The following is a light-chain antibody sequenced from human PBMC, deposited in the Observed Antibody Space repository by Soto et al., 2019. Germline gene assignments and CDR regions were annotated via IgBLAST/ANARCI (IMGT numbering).Light chain of an antibody. V-gene: IGLV2-23*01. CDR3: LSFTSTNTHV. CDR1: IRDFVSYKF. CDR2: ETS. J-gene: IGLJ1*01. Sequence: QSPLTLPDPVSGSPGQSFPLSCTGTIRDFVSYKFVSWYQHHPGKVPKVIIYETSKRPSGVSDRFSGSKSGNTASLTISGLQAEGEADYYCLSFTSTNTHVFGSGTKVTVL.